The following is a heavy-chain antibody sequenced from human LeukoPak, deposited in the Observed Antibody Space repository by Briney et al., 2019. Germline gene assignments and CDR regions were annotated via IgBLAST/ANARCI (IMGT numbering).Heavy chain of an antibody. CDR3: ASYRTQYYYDSSGYYPR. CDR1: GFSFSNNE. J-gene: IGHJ4*02. V-gene: IGHV3-48*03. Sequence: GGSLRLSCEASGFSFSNNEMNWVRQAPGRGLEWVSYISRGGGTIYYADSVKGRFTISRDNAKNSLYLQMNSLRAEDTAVYYCASYRTQYYYDSSGYYPRWGQGTLVTVSS. D-gene: IGHD3-22*01. CDR2: ISRGGGTI.